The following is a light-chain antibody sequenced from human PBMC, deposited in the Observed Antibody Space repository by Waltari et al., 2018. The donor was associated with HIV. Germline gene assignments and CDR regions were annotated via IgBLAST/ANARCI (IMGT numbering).Light chain of an antibody. CDR3: LLSFNGVVV. V-gene: IGLV7-46*01. Sequence: QAVVTQEPSLTVSPGGTVTLTCAPRTGAVPSGHFPYWCQRRPGQAPKTLLYDTSNRHSWTPARFSGSLLGDKAALTLTGAQFEDEADYFCLLSFNGVVVFGGGTSLTVL. CDR1: TGAVPSGHF. CDR2: DTS. J-gene: IGLJ2*01.